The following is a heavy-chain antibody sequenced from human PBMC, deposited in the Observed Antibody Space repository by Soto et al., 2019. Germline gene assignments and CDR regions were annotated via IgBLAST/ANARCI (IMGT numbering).Heavy chain of an antibody. V-gene: IGHV1-18*01. CDR3: ARLDTPNIVVVPAAINAFDI. CDR1: GYTFTSYG. CDR2: ISAYNGNT. J-gene: IGHJ3*02. D-gene: IGHD2-2*01. Sequence: ASVKVSCKASGYTFTSYGISWVRQAPGQGLEWMGWISAYNGNTNYAQKLQGRVTMTTDTSTSTAYMELRSLRSDDTAVYYCARLDTPNIVVVPAAINAFDIWGQGKMVTVSS.